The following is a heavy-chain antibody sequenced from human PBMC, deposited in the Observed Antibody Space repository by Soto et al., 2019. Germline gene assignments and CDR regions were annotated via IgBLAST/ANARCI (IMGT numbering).Heavy chain of an antibody. CDR1: GFTFDDYA. V-gene: IGHV3-9*01. CDR2: ISWNSGSI. D-gene: IGHD6-13*01. J-gene: IGHJ5*02. CDR3: AKDQGRSWYSQSWFDP. Sequence: GGSLRLSCAASGFTFDDYAMHWVRQAPGKGLEWVSGISWNSGSIGYADSVKGRFTISRDNAKNSLYLQMNSLRAEDTALYYCAKDQGRSWYSQSWFDPWGQGTLVTVSS.